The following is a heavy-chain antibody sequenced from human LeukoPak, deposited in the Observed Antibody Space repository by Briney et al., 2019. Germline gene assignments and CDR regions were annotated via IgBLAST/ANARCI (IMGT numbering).Heavy chain of an antibody. CDR1: GGSISRNY. CDR3: ARGIFDSSGYYFFDY. V-gene: IGHV4-4*07. D-gene: IGHD3-22*01. CDR2: IYNSGST. J-gene: IGHJ4*02. Sequence: SETLSLTCSGSGGSISRNYWSWVRQPAGKGLEWIGRIYNSGSTNYNPSVESRVTMSADTSKNQFSLRLSSVTAADTAVYYCARGIFDSSGYYFFDYWGQGTLVTVSS.